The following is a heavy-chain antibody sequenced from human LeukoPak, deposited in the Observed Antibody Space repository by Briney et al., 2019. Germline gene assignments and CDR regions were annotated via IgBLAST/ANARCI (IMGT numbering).Heavy chain of an antibody. CDR2: ISSDGGYK. V-gene: IGHV3-30-3*01. J-gene: IGHJ6*02. D-gene: IGHD3-10*01. Sequence: GGSLRLSCAASGFTFSSYSMHWVRQAPGQGLERVALISSDGGYKYYAGSVEGRFTISRDTSENTLYLQMNSLRPEDTAVYYCARDRYYGSGPYYGMDVWGQGTTVIVSS. CDR3: ARDRYYGSGPYYGMDV. CDR1: GFTFSSYS.